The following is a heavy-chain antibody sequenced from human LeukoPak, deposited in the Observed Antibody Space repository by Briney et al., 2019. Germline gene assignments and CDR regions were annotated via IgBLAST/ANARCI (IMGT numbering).Heavy chain of an antibody. Sequence: GASVEVSCKASGYSLTGYHMHWVRQAPGQGLEWMGRINPNSGDTNYAQKFQGRVTMTRDTSISTAYMELSRLRSDDTAVYYCARDYCSSTSCLFDYWGQGTLVTVSS. CDR3: ARDYCSSTSCLFDY. V-gene: IGHV1-2*06. CDR1: GYSLTGYH. J-gene: IGHJ4*02. CDR2: INPNSGDT. D-gene: IGHD2-2*01.